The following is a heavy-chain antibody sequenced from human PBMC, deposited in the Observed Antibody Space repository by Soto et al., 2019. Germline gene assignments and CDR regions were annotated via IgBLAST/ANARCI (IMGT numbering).Heavy chain of an antibody. CDR2: IFPGDFDT. CDR3: ARPISGWFFAS. Sequence: GESLKLSCKASGYSFTSQWIGWVRQVPGKGLEWIGIIFPGDFDTRYSPSFQGQVTISADKSINTAYLQWSSLKASDSAMYYCARPISGWFFASGGQGTLVTVAS. V-gene: IGHV5-51*01. D-gene: IGHD6-19*01. CDR1: GYSFTSQW. J-gene: IGHJ4*02.